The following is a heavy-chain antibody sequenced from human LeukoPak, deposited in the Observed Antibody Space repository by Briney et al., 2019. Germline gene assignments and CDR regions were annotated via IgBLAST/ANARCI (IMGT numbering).Heavy chain of an antibody. CDR2: INHSGST. D-gene: IGHD3-10*01. J-gene: IGHJ5*02. CDR3: ARHRGKRTYYYGSGRPAPRSGWFDP. V-gene: IGHV4-34*01. Sequence: PSETLSLTCAVYGGSFSGYYWSWIRQPPGKGLEWIGEINHSGSTNYNPSLKSRVTISVDTSKNQFSLKLSSVTAADTAVYYCARHRGKRTYYYGSGRPAPRSGWFDPWGQGTLVTVSS. CDR1: GGSFSGYY.